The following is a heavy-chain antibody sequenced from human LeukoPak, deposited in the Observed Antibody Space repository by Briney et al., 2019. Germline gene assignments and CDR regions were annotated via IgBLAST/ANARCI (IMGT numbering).Heavy chain of an antibody. J-gene: IGHJ3*02. CDR2: IYHSGTT. CDR1: GYSITSSSW. Sequence: SETLSLTCAVSGYSITSSSWWGWIRQPPGKGLEWIGYIYHSGTTYYNPSLQSRVTISVDKSKNQFSLKLSSVTAADTAVYYCARGRSWAFDIWGQGTMVTVSS. V-gene: IGHV4-28*03. CDR3: ARGRSWAFDI.